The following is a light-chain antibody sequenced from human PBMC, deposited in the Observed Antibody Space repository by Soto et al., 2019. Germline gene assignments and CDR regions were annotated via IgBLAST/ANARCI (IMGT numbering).Light chain of an antibody. J-gene: IGKJ1*01. CDR1: QSIDTH. V-gene: IGKV1-39*01. Sequence: DIRMTQSPSSLSASVGDRVTIACRASQSIDTHLNWYQQHQGKAPNALIYEASNLQSGVPSRFSGSGSGTDFTLTISGLQPDDSATYYCQQTYRPPATFGQGTKVEIK. CDR2: EAS. CDR3: QQTYRPPAT.